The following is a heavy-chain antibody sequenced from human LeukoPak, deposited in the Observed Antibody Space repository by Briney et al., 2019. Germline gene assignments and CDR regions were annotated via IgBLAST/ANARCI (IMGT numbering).Heavy chain of an antibody. CDR1: GGSFSGYY. D-gene: IGHD3-22*01. V-gene: IGHV4-34*01. CDR3: ARHRRAGYYGSSGYYADY. CDR2: INHSGST. J-gene: IGHJ4*02. Sequence: SETLSLTCAVYGGSFSGYYWSWIRQPPGKGLEWIGEINHSGSTNYNPSLKSRVTISVDTSKNQFSLKLSSVTAADTAVYYCARHRRAGYYGSSGYYADYWGQGTLVTVSS.